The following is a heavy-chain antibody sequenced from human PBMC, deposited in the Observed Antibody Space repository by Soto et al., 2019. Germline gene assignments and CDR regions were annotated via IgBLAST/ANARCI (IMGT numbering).Heavy chain of an antibody. CDR3: ARGYSSGWYLFDY. D-gene: IGHD6-19*01. V-gene: IGHV1-69*01. J-gene: IGHJ4*02. CDR2: IITILGTA. CDR1: GGTFSSYA. Sequence: QVQLVQSGAEVKKPGSSVKVSCKASGGTFSSYAISWVRQAPGQGLEWMGGIITILGTANYAQKFKGRVTITAEESTSTAYMELSSLRSEDTAVYSCARGYSSGWYLFDYWGQGTLVTVSS.